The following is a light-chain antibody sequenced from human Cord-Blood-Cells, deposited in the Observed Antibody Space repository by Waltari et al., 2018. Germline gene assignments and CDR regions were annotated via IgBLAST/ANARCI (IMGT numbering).Light chain of an antibody. CDR2: GAS. Sequence: EIVMTQSPATLTVSPGERATLSCRASQSVSSNLAWYQQKPGQATRLLIYGASTRSTDIPARFSGSGSGTEFTLTISSLQSEDFAVDYCQQYNNWPPWTFGQGTKVEIK. CDR1: QSVSSN. CDR3: QQYNNWPPWT. J-gene: IGKJ1*01. V-gene: IGKV3-15*01.